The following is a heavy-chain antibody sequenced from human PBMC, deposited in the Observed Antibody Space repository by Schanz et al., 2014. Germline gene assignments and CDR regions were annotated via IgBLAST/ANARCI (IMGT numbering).Heavy chain of an antibody. D-gene: IGHD5-12*01. CDR3: ARKGVATIGSDYDN. CDR1: GFSFSSYA. CDR2: MNESHSTI. J-gene: IGHJ4*02. V-gene: IGHV3-23*01. Sequence: EVQLLESGGGLVEPGGSLRLSCAASGFSFSSYAMGWVRQARGKGLEWVSAMNESHSTIYYADSVRGRFTISRDNAENTLFLQMISLRAEEAAVYYCARKGVATIGSDYDNWGQGTLVIVSS.